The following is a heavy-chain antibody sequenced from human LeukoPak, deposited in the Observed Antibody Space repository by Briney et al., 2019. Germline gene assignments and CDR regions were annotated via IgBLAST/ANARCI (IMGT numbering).Heavy chain of an antibody. Sequence: GGSLRLSCTASGFSLGGFWMNWVRQSPGKGLEWVSVIYTGGSTYYADSVKGRFTLSRDNSKNTLYLQMNSLRVEDTALYYCAKDSAVSGSYPDASDIWGQGTMVTVSS. J-gene: IGHJ3*02. V-gene: IGHV3-66*02. CDR2: IYTGGST. D-gene: IGHD1-26*01. CDR1: GFSLGGFW. CDR3: AKDSAVSGSYPDASDI.